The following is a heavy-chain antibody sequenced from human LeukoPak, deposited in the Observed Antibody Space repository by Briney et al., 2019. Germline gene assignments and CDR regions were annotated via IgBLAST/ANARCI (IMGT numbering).Heavy chain of an antibody. CDR1: GFPFTSQA. CDR3: AKDPSFTSGTHP. V-gene: IGHV3-23*01. Sequence: GGSLRLSCAASGFPFTSQAMTWVRQPPGRGLEWVSAISRSGRSTFYTDSVKGRFTISRDNSKKTLYLQMNSLRAEDTAIYYCAKDPSFTSGTHPWGQGTQVTVSS. D-gene: IGHD3-10*01. CDR2: ISRSGRST. J-gene: IGHJ5*02.